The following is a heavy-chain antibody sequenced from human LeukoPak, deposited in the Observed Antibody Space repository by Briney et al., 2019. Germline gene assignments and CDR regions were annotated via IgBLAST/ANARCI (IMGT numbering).Heavy chain of an antibody. D-gene: IGHD5-18*01. V-gene: IGHV3-9*01. Sequence: PGRSLRLSCAASGFTFDDYAMHWVRQAPGKGLEWVSGISWNSGSIGYADSVKGRFTISRDNAKKSLYLQMNSLGAEDTAVYYCARHLSGITGYTYGRGIDYWGQGTLLTVSS. J-gene: IGHJ4*02. CDR2: ISWNSGSI. CDR1: GFTFDDYA. CDR3: ARHLSGITGYTYGRGIDY.